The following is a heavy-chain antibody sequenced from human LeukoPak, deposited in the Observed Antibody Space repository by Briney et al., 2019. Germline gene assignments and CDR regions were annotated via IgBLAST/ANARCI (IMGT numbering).Heavy chain of an antibody. Sequence: PSETLSLTCTVSGASIRSGDYYWSWIRQPPGKGLEWIGYIYDSGSTYYNPSLKSRITISVDTSENRFSLRLSSVTATDTAVYYCARDCSGGSCYGAFDIWGQGTMVTVSS. V-gene: IGHV4-30-4*01. CDR3: ARDCSGGSCYGAFDI. J-gene: IGHJ3*02. D-gene: IGHD2-15*01. CDR1: GASIRSGDYY. CDR2: IYDSGST.